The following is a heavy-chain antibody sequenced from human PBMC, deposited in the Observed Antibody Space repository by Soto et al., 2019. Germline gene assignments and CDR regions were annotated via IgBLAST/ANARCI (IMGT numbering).Heavy chain of an antibody. J-gene: IGHJ4*02. V-gene: IGHV3-33*01. D-gene: IGHD3-22*01. CDR2: IWYDGSNK. Sequence: QVQLVESGGGVVQPGRSLRLSCAVSGFTFSSYGMHWVRQAPGKGLEWVAIIWYDGSNKYYADSVKGRFTISRDNSKNTLYLQMNSRRAEDTAVYYCARDLHDTSGYYSYYFDYWGQGTLVTVSS. CDR3: ARDLHDTSGYYSYYFDY. CDR1: GFTFSSYG.